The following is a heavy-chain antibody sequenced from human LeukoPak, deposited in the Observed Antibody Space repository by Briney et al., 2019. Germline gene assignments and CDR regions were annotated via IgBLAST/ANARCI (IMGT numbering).Heavy chain of an antibody. J-gene: IGHJ4*02. V-gene: IGHV1-69*04. CDR1: GGTFSSYA. CDR3: AREVMITFGGVIVAYYFDY. Sequence: SVKVSCKASGGTFSSYAISWVRQAPGQGLEWMGRIIPILSIANYAQKFQGRVTITADKSTSTAYMELSSLRSEDTAVYYCAREVMITFGGVIVAYYFDYWGQGTLVTVSS. CDR2: IIPILSIA. D-gene: IGHD3-16*02.